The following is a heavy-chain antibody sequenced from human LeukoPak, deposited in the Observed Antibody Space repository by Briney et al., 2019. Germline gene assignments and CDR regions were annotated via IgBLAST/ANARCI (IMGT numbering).Heavy chain of an antibody. CDR2: IRSKTHGGTT. J-gene: IGHJ2*01. Sequence: ETLSLTCTVSGYSISSGYYWGWIRQPPGKGLEWVGRIRSKTHGGTTDYAAPVKGRFTILRDDSKNTLYLDMSSLKTEDTAIYYCTTVPMSPFRWGRGTLVTVSS. V-gene: IGHV3-15*01. CDR1: GYSISSGYY. D-gene: IGHD3-22*01. CDR3: TTVPMSPFR.